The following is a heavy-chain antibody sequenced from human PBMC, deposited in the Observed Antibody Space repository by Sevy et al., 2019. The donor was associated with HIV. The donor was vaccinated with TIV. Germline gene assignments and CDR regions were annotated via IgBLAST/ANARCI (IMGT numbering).Heavy chain of an antibody. CDR2: ISSSSSYI. J-gene: IGHJ6*03. D-gene: IGHD3-10*01. CDR1: GFTFSSYS. Sequence: PGGSLRLSCAASGFTFSSYSMNWVRQAPGKGLEWVSSISSSSSYIYYADSVKGRFTTSRDNAKNSLVLQMNSLRAEETAVYYCARVSGIYYYYYMDVWGKGTTVTVSS. V-gene: IGHV3-21*01. CDR3: ARVSGIYYYYYMDV.